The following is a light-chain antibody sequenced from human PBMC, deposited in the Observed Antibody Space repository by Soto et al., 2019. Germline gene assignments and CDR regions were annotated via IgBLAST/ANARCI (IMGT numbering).Light chain of an antibody. Sequence: EIVLTQSPATLSLSPGERATLSCRASQSVSSYLAWYHQKHGQAPRILIYDASNRATVIPARCSGSGSGTDFTLTISSLEPEDFAVYYCQQRSNWPPTFGQGTKVDNK. J-gene: IGKJ1*01. CDR3: QQRSNWPPT. V-gene: IGKV3-11*01. CDR1: QSVSSY. CDR2: DAS.